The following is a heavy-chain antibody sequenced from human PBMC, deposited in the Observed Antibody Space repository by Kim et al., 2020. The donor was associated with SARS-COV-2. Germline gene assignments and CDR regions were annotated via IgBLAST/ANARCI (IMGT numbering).Heavy chain of an antibody. J-gene: IGHJ4*02. CDR1: GFTFSSYG. Sequence: GGSLRLSCAASGFTFSSYGMHWVRQAPGKGLEWVAVISYDGSNKYYADSVKGRFTISRDNSKNTLYLQMNSLRAEDTAVYYCARDQIAVASLYYFDYWGQGTLVTVSS. D-gene: IGHD6-19*01. CDR2: ISYDGSNK. V-gene: IGHV3-33*05. CDR3: ARDQIAVASLYYFDY.